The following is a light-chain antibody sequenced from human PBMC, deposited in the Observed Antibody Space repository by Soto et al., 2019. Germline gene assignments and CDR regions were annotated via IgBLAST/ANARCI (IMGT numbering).Light chain of an antibody. CDR3: QQFGSSPIT. V-gene: IGKV3-20*01. Sequence: EVVLTQSPGTLSLSPGERATLSCRASQSVSSTYLAWYQQKPGQAPRLLIYGVSNRATGIPDRVSGSGSETDFTLTISRLEPEDFAVYYCQQFGSSPITFGQGTRLEIK. CDR2: GVS. CDR1: QSVSSTY. J-gene: IGKJ5*01.